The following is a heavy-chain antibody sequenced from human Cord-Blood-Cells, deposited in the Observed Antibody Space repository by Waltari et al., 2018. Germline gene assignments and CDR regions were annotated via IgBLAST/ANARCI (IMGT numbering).Heavy chain of an antibody. Sequence: QLQLQESGPGLVKPSETLSLTCTVSGGSISSSSYYWGWIRQPPGKGLEWIGSIYYSGSTYESPSLKSRVTIAVDTSKTQFSLKLSSGTAADTAGYYCARQGGVIAARGRYFDYWGQGTLVTVSS. V-gene: IGHV4-39*01. D-gene: IGHD6-6*01. CDR2: IYYSGST. J-gene: IGHJ4*02. CDR1: GGSISSSSYY. CDR3: ARQGGVIAARGRYFDY.